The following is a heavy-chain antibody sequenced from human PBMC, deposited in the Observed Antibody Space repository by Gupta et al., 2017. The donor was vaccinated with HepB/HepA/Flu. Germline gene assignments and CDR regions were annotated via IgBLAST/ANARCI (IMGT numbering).Heavy chain of an antibody. V-gene: IGHV1-2*02. CDR2: INPKRGGT. J-gene: IGHJ6*03. CDR3: ARDGDSVQRERTLYNNYYMDV. Sequence: QVQLVQSGAEMKKPGASVKVSCKASGYTFSDYYIHWVRLAPGQGLEWMGWINPKRGGTNYAQKFQGRVTMTRDTSISTAYMEVSRLSSDDTAVYYCARDGDSVQRERTLYNNYYMDVWGKGTTVTVS. CDR1: GYTFSDYY. D-gene: IGHD1-1*01.